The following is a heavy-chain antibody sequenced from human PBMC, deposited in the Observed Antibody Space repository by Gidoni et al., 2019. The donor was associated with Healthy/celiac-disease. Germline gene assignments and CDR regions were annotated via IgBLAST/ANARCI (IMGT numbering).Heavy chain of an antibody. D-gene: IGHD5-18*01. V-gene: IGHV3-74*01. CDR1: GFTFSSYW. CDR2: INSDGSST. Sequence: EVQPVESGGGLVQPGVSLRLSCAASGFTFSSYWMHWVRQAPGKGLVWVSRINSDGSSTSYADSVKGRFTISRDNAKNTLYLQMNSLRAEDTAVYYCARDPLYSYGALEFDYWGQGTLVTVSS. J-gene: IGHJ4*02. CDR3: ARDPLYSYGALEFDY.